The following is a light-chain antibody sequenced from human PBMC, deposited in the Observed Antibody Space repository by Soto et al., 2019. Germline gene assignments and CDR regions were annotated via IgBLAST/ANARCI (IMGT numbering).Light chain of an antibody. CDR3: LQHNSYWWT. Sequence: DIQMTQSPSSLSASVGDRVTITCRASQGIRHDLGWYQQKPGKAPKRLIYAASSLQSGVPSRFSGSGSGTEFTLTISSLQPEDFATYYCLQHNSYWWTFGQGTKVEIK. V-gene: IGKV1-17*01. J-gene: IGKJ1*01. CDR1: QGIRHD. CDR2: AAS.